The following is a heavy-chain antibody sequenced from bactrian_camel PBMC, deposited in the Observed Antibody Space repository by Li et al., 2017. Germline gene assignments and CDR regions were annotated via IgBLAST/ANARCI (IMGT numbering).Heavy chain of an antibody. D-gene: IGHD6*01. J-gene: IGHJ4*01. CDR1: GRTYGRNC. Sequence: HVQLVESGGGSVQAGGSLRLSCAASGRTYGRNCMAWFRQAPGKEREGVAAIERGGSILYADSAKGRFTISQDNAKNTVYLQMNNLQPEDTATYYCAEGRGSRGEHCYSLNYWGQGTQVTVS. CDR2: IERGGSI. V-gene: IGHV3S53*01. CDR3: AEGRGSRGEHCYSLNY.